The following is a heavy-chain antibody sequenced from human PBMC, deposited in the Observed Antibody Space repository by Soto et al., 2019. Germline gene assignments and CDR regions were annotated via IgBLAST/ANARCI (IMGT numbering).Heavy chain of an antibody. D-gene: IGHD3-9*01. J-gene: IGHJ5*02. V-gene: IGHV2-26*01. CDR3: AGITYYDILTDYEGHRFDH. Sequence: QVTLKESGPVLVKPTETLTLTCTVSGFSLSNARMGVSWIRQPPGKALEWLAHIFSNDEKSYRTSLKSRLTISKDTYKSQVVLTMTNMAPVDTATSYCAGITYYDILTDYEGHRFDHWSQGTLVTVSS. CDR2: IFSNDEK. CDR1: GFSLSNARMG.